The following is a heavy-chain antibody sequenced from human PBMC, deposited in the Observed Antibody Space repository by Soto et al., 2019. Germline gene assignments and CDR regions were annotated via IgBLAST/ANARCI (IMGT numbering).Heavy chain of an antibody. V-gene: IGHV5-51*01. Sequence: GESLKISLQGSGYSFAKYWIAWVRQMPGKGLEWVGVIYPGDSDTRYSPSFRGQVTISADKSISHVYLQWSSLKASDTAMYYSASNRLRQYYYGMDAWGQGTTVTVSS. CDR2: IYPGDSDT. D-gene: IGHD3-10*01. CDR1: GYSFAKYW. J-gene: IGHJ6*02. CDR3: ASNRLRQYYYGMDA.